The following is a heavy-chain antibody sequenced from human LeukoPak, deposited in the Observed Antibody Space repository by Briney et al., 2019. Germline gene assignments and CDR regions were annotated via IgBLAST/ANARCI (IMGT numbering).Heavy chain of an antibody. Sequence: PSQTLSLTCTVSGGSVSSGSYHWSWIRQSAGKGLEWIGRIYTNGITHYNPSLKSRVTMSIDTSKNQFSLKLSSVTAADTAVYYCARDPVGHCSSGSCPPGYYYGMDVWGQGTTVTVSS. CDR1: GGSVSSGSYH. J-gene: IGHJ6*02. CDR2: IYTNGIT. CDR3: ARDPVGHCSSGSCPPGYYYGMDV. D-gene: IGHD2-15*01. V-gene: IGHV4-61*02.